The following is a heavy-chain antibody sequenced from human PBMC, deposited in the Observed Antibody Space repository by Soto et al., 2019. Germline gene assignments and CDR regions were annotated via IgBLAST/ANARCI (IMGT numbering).Heavy chain of an antibody. CDR1: GGSFSGYY. CDR3: ARGTGGDPNDY. D-gene: IGHD2-21*01. J-gene: IGHJ4*02. CDR2: INHSGST. Sequence: QVQLQQWGAGLLKPSETLSLTCAVYGGSFSGYYWSWIRQPPGKGLEWIGEINHSGSTNYNPSLKSRVTISVDTSQDQFSLKLSSVTAADTAVYYCARGTGGDPNDYWGQGTLVTVSS. V-gene: IGHV4-34*01.